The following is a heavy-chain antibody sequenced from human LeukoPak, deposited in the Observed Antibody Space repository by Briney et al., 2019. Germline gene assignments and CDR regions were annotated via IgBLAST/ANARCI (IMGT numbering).Heavy chain of an antibody. CDR2: VKTKTDGGTT. J-gene: IGHJ4*02. D-gene: IGHD2-21*01. CDR3: TTDIQY. CDR1: GFNFNNAW. V-gene: IGHV3-15*01. Sequence: GGSLRLSCAASGFNFNNAWMSWVRQAPGKGLEWVGRVKTKTDGGTTDYAAAVKGRFTISRDDSEDTVYLQMNSLKTEDTAVYYCTTDIQYWGQGTLVTVSS.